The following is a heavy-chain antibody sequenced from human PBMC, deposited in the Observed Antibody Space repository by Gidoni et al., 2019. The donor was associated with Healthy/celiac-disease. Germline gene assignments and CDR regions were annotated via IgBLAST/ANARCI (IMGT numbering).Heavy chain of an antibody. CDR1: GFTFSSHS. CDR2: ISSSSSYI. Sequence: EVQLVESGGGLVKPGGSLRLSCAASGFTFSSHSMNWVRQAPGKGLEWVSSISSSSSYIYYADSVKGRFTISRDNAKNSLYLQMNSLRAEDTAVYYCAIGVVAATFDEYYFDYWGQGTLVTVSS. D-gene: IGHD2-15*01. CDR3: AIGVVAATFDEYYFDY. J-gene: IGHJ4*02. V-gene: IGHV3-21*01.